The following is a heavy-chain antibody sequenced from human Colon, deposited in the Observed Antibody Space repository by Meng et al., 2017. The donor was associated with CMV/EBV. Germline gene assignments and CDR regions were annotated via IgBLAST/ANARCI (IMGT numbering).Heavy chain of an antibody. D-gene: IGHD2-2*02. J-gene: IGHJ4*02. Sequence: ASEKVSCKTSGYSFTGFHMHWVRQAPGQGLEWMGWINPNSGGTMYAQKFQGRVTMTRDSSISTAYMELRRLGSDDTAVYYCASLPFPYCTTSTCYNSGDYWGQGTLVTVSS. CDR1: GYSFTGFH. CDR3: ASLPFPYCTTSTCYNSGDY. V-gene: IGHV1-2*02. CDR2: INPNSGGT.